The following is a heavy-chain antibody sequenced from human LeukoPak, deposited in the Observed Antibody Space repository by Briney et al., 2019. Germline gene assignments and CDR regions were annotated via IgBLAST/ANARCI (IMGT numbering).Heavy chain of an antibody. CDR3: ARDERTIFGVVWEYYFDY. CDR1: GGSISSSSYY. V-gene: IGHV4-39*07. Sequence: SETLSLTCTVSGGSISSSSYYWGWIRQPPGEGLEWIGSMYYSGSTYYSPSLQSRATISVDTSKNQFSLKLISVTAADTAVYYCARDERTIFGVVWEYYFDYWGQGTLVTVSS. CDR2: MYYSGST. D-gene: IGHD3-3*01. J-gene: IGHJ4*02.